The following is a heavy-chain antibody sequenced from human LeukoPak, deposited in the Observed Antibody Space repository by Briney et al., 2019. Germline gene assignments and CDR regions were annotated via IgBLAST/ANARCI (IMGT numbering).Heavy chain of an antibody. D-gene: IGHD6-13*01. J-gene: IGHJ4*02. V-gene: IGHV4-30-2*01. Sequence: SETLSLTCTVSGGSISSGGYYWSWIRQPPGKGLEWIGYIYHSGSTYYNPSLKSRVTISVDRSKNQFSLKLSSVTAADTAVYYCARDGYGSSWLRGNFDYWGQGTLVTVSS. CDR3: ARDGYGSSWLRGNFDY. CDR1: GGSISSGGYY. CDR2: IYHSGST.